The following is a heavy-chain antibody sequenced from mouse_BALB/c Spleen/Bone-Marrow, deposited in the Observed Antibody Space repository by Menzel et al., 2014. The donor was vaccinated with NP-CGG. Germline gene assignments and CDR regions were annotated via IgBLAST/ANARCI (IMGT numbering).Heavy chain of an antibody. CDR3: ARHKYRPYYAMDY. CDR2: ISNGGGST. CDR1: GFTFSSYT. D-gene: IGHD2-14*01. Sequence: EVKLMESGGGLVQPGGSLKLSCAASGFTFSSYTMSWVRQTPEKRLEWVAYISNGGGSTYYPDTVKGRFTISRDNAKNTLYLQMSSLKSEDTAMYCCARHKYRPYYAMDYWGQGTSVTVSS. J-gene: IGHJ4*01. V-gene: IGHV5-12-2*01.